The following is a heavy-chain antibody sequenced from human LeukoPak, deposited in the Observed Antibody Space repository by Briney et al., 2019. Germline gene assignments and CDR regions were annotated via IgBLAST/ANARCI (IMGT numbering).Heavy chain of an antibody. V-gene: IGHV3-30*03. CDR3: ATHGDNGTFDY. J-gene: IGHJ4*02. CDR2: ISYDGSNK. CDR1: GFTFSSYG. Sequence: GGSLRLSCAASGFTFSSYGMHWVRQAPGKGXXXXAVISYDGSNKYYADSVKGRFTISRDNSKNTLYLQMNSLRAEDTAVYYCATHGDNGTFDYWGQGTLVTVSS. D-gene: IGHD4-17*01.